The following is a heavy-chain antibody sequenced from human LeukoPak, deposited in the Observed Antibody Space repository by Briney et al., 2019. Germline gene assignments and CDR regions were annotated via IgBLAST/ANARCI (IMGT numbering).Heavy chain of an antibody. J-gene: IGHJ6*03. V-gene: IGHV4-39*07. Sequence: PSETLSLTCTVSGGSIPISTYYWGWVRQPPGKGLEWIGEINHSGSTNYNPSLKSRVTISINTSKNQFSLKLNSVTAADTAVYYCARVIRRGPISIVVTGPDSQFYYYMDVWGKGTTVTVSS. D-gene: IGHD2-2*01. CDR1: GGSIPISTYY. CDR2: INHSGST. CDR3: ARVIRRGPISIVVTGPDSQFYYYMDV.